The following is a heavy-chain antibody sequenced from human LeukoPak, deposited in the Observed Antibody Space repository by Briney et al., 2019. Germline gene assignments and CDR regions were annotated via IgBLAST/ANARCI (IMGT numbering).Heavy chain of an antibody. CDR3: ARDGNPYYYDSSGYYPYY. CDR2: INSDGSST. D-gene: IGHD3-22*01. V-gene: IGHV3-74*01. Sequence: PGGSLRLSCAASGFTFSSYWMHWVRQAPGKGLVWVSRINSDGSSTSYADSVKGRFTISRDNAKNTLYLQMNSLRAEDTAVYYCARDGNPYYYDSSGYYPYYWGQGTLVTVSS. J-gene: IGHJ4*02. CDR1: GFTFSSYW.